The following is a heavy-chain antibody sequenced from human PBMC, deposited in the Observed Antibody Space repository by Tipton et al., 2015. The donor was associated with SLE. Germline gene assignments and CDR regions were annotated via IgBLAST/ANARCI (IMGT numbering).Heavy chain of an antibody. CDR3: ARGHSSGWYWDFDY. V-gene: IGHV3-33*01. D-gene: IGHD6-19*01. CDR1: GFTFNSYV. J-gene: IGHJ4*02. CDR2: IWYDGSNK. Sequence: SLRLSCAASGFTFNSYVMHWVRQAPGKGLEWVAIIWYDGSNKYYADSVKGRFTISRDNSKNTLYLQMNSLRAEDTAVYYCARGHSSGWYWDFDYWGQGTLGTVSS.